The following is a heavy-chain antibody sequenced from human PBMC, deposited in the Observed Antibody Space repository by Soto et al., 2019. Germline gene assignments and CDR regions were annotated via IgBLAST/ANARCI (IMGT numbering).Heavy chain of an antibody. J-gene: IGHJ4*02. Sequence: QLQLQESGPGLVKPSETLSLTCNVSGGSVGSRSYYWGWVRQAPGKGLEWIVSTYYSAGTYYNPSLKSRVTTSMDASKNQFSLTVTSVTAADTAIYYCARHASRGYSSSWYFEDWGQGTPVTVSS. CDR1: GGSVGSRSYY. V-gene: IGHV4-39*01. CDR2: TYYSAGT. CDR3: ARHASRGYSSSWYFED. D-gene: IGHD6-13*01.